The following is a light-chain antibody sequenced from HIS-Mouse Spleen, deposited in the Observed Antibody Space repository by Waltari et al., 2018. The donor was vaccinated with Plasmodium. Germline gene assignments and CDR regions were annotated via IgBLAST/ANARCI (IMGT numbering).Light chain of an antibody. V-gene: IGLV3-19*01. Sequence: SSELTQDPAVSVALGQTVRITCQGDSLRRYYASWYQQKPGQAPVLVIHGKNNRPSGIPDRFSGSSSGNTASLTITGAQAEDEADYYCNSRDSSGNVVFGGGTKLTVL. CDR3: NSRDSSGNVV. J-gene: IGLJ2*01. CDR1: SLRRYY. CDR2: GKN.